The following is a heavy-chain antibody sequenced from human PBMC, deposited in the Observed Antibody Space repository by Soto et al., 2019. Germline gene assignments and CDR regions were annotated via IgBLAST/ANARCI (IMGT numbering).Heavy chain of an antibody. CDR2: ISAYNGNT. J-gene: IGHJ6*03. D-gene: IGHD3-10*01. V-gene: IGHV1-18*01. CDR3: ARGRSGELLYTNYYYMDV. CDR1: GYTFTSYG. Sequence: PPASVKVSCKASGYTFTSYGISWVRQAPGQGLEWMGWISAYNGNTNYAQKIQGRVTMTTDTSTSTAYMELRSLRSDDTAVYYCARGRSGELLYTNYYYMDVWGKGTTVTVSS.